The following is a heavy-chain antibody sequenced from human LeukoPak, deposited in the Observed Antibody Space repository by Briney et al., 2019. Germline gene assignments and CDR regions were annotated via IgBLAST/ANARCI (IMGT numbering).Heavy chain of an antibody. V-gene: IGHV4-30-4*01. CDR2: IYYSGST. J-gene: IGHJ5*02. CDR1: GGSISSGDYC. CDR3: ARGRRDGYNPAGWFDP. D-gene: IGHD5-24*01. Sequence: SETLSLTCTVSGGSISSGDYCWSWIRQPPGKGLEWIGYIYYSGSTYYNPSLKSRVTISVDTSKNQFSLKLSSVTAADTAVYYCARGRRDGYNPAGWFDPWGQGTLVTVSS.